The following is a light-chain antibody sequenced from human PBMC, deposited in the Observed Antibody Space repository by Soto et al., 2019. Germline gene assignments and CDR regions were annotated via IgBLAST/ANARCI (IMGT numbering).Light chain of an antibody. Sequence: QSALTQPPSVSAAPGQTVTISCSGSSSNIENNYVSWYQQVPGTAPKLLIYDTNKRPSGISDRFSGSKSGTSATLGITGLQSGDEADYYCGTWDSSLTAVVFGGGTKLTVL. V-gene: IGLV1-51*01. CDR3: GTWDSSLTAVV. CDR2: DTN. J-gene: IGLJ3*02. CDR1: SSNIENNY.